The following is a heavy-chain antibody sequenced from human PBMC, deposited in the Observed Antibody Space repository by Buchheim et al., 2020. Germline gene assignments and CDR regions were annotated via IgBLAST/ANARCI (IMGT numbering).Heavy chain of an antibody. CDR2: INQSGRP. CDR3: ARGLGYCSGGSCYGWFDP. Sequence: QVQLQQWGAGLLKPSETLSLTCAVYGGSFSGYYWSWIRQPPGKGLEWIGEINQSGRPNYNPSLKSRVTISVDTSKNPFYSKLTSVTAADTAAYYCARGLGYCSGGSCYGWFDPWGQGTL. V-gene: IGHV4-34*01. CDR1: GGSFSGYY. J-gene: IGHJ5*02. D-gene: IGHD2-15*01.